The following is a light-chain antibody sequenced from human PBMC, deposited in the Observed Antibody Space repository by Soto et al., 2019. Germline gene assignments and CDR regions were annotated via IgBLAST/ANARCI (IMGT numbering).Light chain of an antibody. CDR2: KVS. Sequence: DFLLPQSPFSLPVTLGQAASISCRSSQSLVHSDGNTYLSWFHQRTGQSPRRLIYKVSNRDSGVPDRFSGSGSGTDFTLKISRVEAEDVGVYYCMQGSHWPPITFGQGTRLEIK. J-gene: IGKJ5*01. V-gene: IGKV2-30*02. CDR3: MQGSHWPPIT. CDR1: QSLVHSDGNTY.